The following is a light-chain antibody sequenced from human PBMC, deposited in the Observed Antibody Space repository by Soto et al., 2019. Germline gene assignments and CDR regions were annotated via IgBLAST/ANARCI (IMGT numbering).Light chain of an antibody. Sequence: QSVLTQPPSASGSLGQSVTISCSGASSDIGGYNYVAWYQQHPGKAPKLIIYEVNKRPSGVPDRFSGSKSGNTASLTVSGLQAEDDADSSCSSSEVCNTCHVGGGTKITVL. V-gene: IGLV2-8*01. CDR2: EVN. CDR1: SSDIGGYNY. CDR3: SSSEVCNTCH. J-gene: IGLJ2*01.